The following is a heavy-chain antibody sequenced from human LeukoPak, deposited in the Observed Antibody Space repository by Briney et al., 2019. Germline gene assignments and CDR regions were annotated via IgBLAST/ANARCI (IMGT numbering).Heavy chain of an antibody. CDR2: IKQDGSEK. D-gene: IGHD6-13*01. CDR1: EFIFSGYW. Sequence: GGSLRLSCAASEFIFSGYWMNWVRQAPGKGLEWVANIKQDGSEKQYVDSVRGRFTISRDNAKNSLYLQMSSLRVEDTAVYYCARDGFVGAADYWGQGTLVTGSS. CDR3: ARDGFVGAADY. V-gene: IGHV3-7*01. J-gene: IGHJ4*02.